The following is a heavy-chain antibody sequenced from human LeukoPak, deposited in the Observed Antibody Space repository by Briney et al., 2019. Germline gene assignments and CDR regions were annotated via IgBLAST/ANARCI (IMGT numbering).Heavy chain of an antibody. CDR3: AKHFCTGLDCSLFDS. Sequence: GGSLRLSCAASGFTFSSYAMSWVRQAPGKGLEWISGIRSAVDTTHYADSVKGRFIISRDNSKNTLSLQLDSLRPEDTALYYCAKHFCTGLDCSLFDSWGQGTLVTVSS. D-gene: IGHD3/OR15-3a*01. CDR1: GFTFSSYA. V-gene: IGHV3-23*01. CDR2: IRSAVDTT. J-gene: IGHJ4*02.